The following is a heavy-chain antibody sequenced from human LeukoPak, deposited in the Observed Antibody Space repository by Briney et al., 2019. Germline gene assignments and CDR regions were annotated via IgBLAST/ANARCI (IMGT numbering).Heavy chain of an antibody. CDR3: ARVPYYYDSSGYNPNAEYFQH. J-gene: IGHJ1*01. CDR2: ISSSSSYI. CDR1: GFTFSDYY. Sequence: GGSLRLSCAASGFTFSDYYMSWIRQAPGKGLEWVSSISSSSSYIYYADSVKGRFTISRDNAKNSLYLQMNSLRAEDTAVYYCARVPYYYDSSGYNPNAEYFQHWGQGTLVTVSS. D-gene: IGHD3-22*01. V-gene: IGHV3-11*06.